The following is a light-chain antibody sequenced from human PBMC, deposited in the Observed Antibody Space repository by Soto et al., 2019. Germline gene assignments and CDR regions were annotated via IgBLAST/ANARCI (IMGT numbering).Light chain of an antibody. Sequence: QSVLTQPPSASGSPGQSVTISCTGTSSDIGGYDYVSWYQQHPGKAPKLIIYEVNKRPSGVPDRFSGSKSGNTASLIVSGLQAEDEADYYCSSYAGSNNLVVAGGTKLTVL. CDR2: EVN. V-gene: IGLV2-8*01. CDR3: SSYAGSNNLV. J-gene: IGLJ3*02. CDR1: SSDIGGYDY.